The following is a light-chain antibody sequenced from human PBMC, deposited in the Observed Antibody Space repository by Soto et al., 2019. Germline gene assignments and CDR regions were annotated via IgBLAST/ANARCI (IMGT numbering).Light chain of an antibody. CDR2: ENH. Sequence: NFMLTQPLYVSESPGKTVTISCTRSSGSVASNHVQWYQQRPGSAPTTLIYENHQRPSGVPDRFSGSVDSSSNSASLTISGLKTEDEADYYCQSYDSNNVVFGGGTKLTVL. CDR3: QSYDSNNVV. J-gene: IGLJ3*02. V-gene: IGLV6-57*04. CDR1: SGSVASNH.